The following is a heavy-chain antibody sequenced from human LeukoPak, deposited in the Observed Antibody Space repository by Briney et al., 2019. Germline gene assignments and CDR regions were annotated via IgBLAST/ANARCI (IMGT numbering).Heavy chain of an antibody. D-gene: IGHD6-19*01. CDR2: INHSGST. V-gene: IGHV4-4*02. CDR1: GGSISSSNW. CDR3: ARGSSSGWYYYYCGMDV. J-gene: IGHJ6*02. Sequence: PSETLSLTCAVSGGSISSSNWWSWVRQPPGKGLEWIGEINHSGSTNYNPSLKSRVTISVVTSKNQFSLKLSSVTAADTAVYYCARGSSSGWYYYYCGMDVWGQGTTVTVSS.